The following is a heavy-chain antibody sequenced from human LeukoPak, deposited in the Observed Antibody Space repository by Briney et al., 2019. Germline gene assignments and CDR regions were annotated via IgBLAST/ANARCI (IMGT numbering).Heavy chain of an antibody. CDR3: AKDGGRWRRHFDY. J-gene: IGHJ4*02. V-gene: IGHV3-21*04. Sequence: PGGSLRLSCAASGFTFSSYAMSWVRQAPGKGLEWVSSISSSSSYIYYADSVKGRFTISRDNAKNSLYLQMNSLRAEDTAVYYCAKDGGRWRRHFDYWGQGTLVTVSS. D-gene: IGHD3-16*01. CDR1: GFTFSSYA. CDR2: ISSSSSYI.